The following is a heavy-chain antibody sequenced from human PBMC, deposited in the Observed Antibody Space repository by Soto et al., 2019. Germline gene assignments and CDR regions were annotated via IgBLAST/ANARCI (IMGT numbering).Heavy chain of an antibody. CDR3: ARDLAPLIAAAPRYGMDV. CDR2: IWYDGSNK. J-gene: IGHJ6*02. Sequence: QVQLVESGGGVVQPGRSLRLSCAASGFTFSSYGMHWVRQAPGKGLEWVAVIWYDGSNKYYADSVKGRFTISRDNSKNTPXLQMNSLRAEDTAVYYCARDLAPLIAAAPRYGMDVWGQGTTVTVSS. D-gene: IGHD6-13*01. V-gene: IGHV3-33*01. CDR1: GFTFSSYG.